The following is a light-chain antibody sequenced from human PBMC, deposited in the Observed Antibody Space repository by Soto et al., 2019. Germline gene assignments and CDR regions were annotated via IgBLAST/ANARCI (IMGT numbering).Light chain of an antibody. CDR2: RNN. CDR3: AAWDDSLSGYV. Sequence: QSVLTQPPSASGTPGQRVTISCSGSSSNIGSNYVYWYQQLPGTAPKLLIYRNNQRPSGVPDRFSGSKSGTSASLAISGLRSEDEADYYCAAWDDSLSGYVFGTGTNFTVL. J-gene: IGLJ1*01. CDR1: SSNIGSNY. V-gene: IGLV1-47*01.